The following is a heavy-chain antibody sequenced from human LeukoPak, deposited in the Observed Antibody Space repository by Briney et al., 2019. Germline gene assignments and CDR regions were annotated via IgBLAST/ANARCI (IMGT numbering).Heavy chain of an antibody. J-gene: IGHJ1*01. Sequence: APVKVSCKASGGTFSSYAISWVRQAPGQGLEWMGRIIPILGIANYAQKFQGRVTITADKSTSTAYMELSSLRSEDTAVYYCARAQGGRMGSPAEYFQHWGQGTLVTVSS. D-gene: IGHD1-26*01. CDR3: ARAQGGRMGSPAEYFQH. CDR2: IIPILGIA. CDR1: GGTFSSYA. V-gene: IGHV1-69*04.